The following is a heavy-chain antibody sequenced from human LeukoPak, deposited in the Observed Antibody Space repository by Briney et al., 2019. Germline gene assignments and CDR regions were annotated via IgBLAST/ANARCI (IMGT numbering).Heavy chain of an antibody. V-gene: IGHV4-34*01. Sequence: SETRSLTCAVYGGSFSGNYWSWIRQPPGKGLEWIGEVNHSGSTNYNPSLKSRFTMSIDTSKNQFSLNLKSVTAADTAVYYCASDTYYYDSSGPRAFDIWGQGTMVTVSS. D-gene: IGHD3-22*01. CDR2: VNHSGST. CDR1: GGSFSGNY. J-gene: IGHJ3*02. CDR3: ASDTYYYDSSGPRAFDI.